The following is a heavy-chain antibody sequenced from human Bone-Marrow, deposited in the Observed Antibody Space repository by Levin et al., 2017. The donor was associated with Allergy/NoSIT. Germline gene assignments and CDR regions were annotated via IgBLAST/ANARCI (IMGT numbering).Heavy chain of an antibody. CDR3: ASGGIVGPSRY. CDR1: GFIVSNNY. V-gene: IGHV3-53*01. J-gene: IGHJ4*02. Sequence: RPGGSLRLSCAASGFIVSNNYMSWVRQAPGKGLEWVSVIYPGGSTYYADSVKGRFTISRDHFKNTLYLQMNSLRAEDTAVYYCASGGIVGPSRYWGQGTLVSVS. CDR2: IYPGGST. D-gene: IGHD1-26*01.